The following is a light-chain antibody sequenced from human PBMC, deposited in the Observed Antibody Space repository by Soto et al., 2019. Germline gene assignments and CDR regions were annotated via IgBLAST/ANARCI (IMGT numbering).Light chain of an antibody. CDR2: GAS. J-gene: IGKJ5*01. V-gene: IGKV3-20*01. CDR3: QQYNSYSIT. Sequence: ESVLTQSPGTLSLSTGERATLSCRASQSVRNNYLAWYQQKPGQAPRLLISGASSRAAGIPARFSGSGSGTEFTLTISSLQPDDFATYYCQQYNSYSITFGQGTRLEIK. CDR1: QSVRNNY.